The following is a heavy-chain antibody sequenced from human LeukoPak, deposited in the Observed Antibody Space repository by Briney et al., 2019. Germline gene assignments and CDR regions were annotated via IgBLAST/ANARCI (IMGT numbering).Heavy chain of an antibody. CDR1: GFTVSGSY. CDR3: ARRAGGYSHPYDY. V-gene: IGHV3-53*01. Sequence: GGSLRLSCAVSGFTVSGSYMSWIRQGPGKGLEWVSLIYSDDTTLYADSVKGRFTISRDISKNTLYLQMSSLRAEDTAVYYCARRAGGYSHPYDYWGQGVLVTVSS. D-gene: IGHD4-23*01. J-gene: IGHJ4*02. CDR2: IYSDDTT.